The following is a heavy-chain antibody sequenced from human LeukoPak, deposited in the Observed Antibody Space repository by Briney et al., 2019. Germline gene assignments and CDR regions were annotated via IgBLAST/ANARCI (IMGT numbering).Heavy chain of an antibody. CDR1: GFIFSSYS. Sequence: GGSLRLSCAASGFIFSSYSMNWVRQAPGKGLEWVSSISGSNSDIYYADSVKGRFTISRDNAKNSLYLQMNSLRAEDTALYYCARVSTVTIYGYYYYMDVWGKGTTVTVSS. CDR3: ARVSTVTIYGYYYYMDV. V-gene: IGHV3-21*01. D-gene: IGHD4-17*01. CDR2: ISGSNSDI. J-gene: IGHJ6*03.